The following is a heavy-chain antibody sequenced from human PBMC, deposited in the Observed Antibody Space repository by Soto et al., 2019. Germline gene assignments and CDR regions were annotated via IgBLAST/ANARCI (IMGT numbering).Heavy chain of an antibody. V-gene: IGHV3-74*01. Sequence: PGGSLRLSCAASGFTFSSYWMHWVRQAPGKGLVWVSRINSDGSSTSYADSVKGRFTISRGNAKNTLYLQMNSLRAEDTAVYYCARDTGIAVARAYYYYGMDVWGQGTTVTVSS. CDR1: GFTFSSYW. D-gene: IGHD6-19*01. CDR2: INSDGSST. CDR3: ARDTGIAVARAYYYYGMDV. J-gene: IGHJ6*02.